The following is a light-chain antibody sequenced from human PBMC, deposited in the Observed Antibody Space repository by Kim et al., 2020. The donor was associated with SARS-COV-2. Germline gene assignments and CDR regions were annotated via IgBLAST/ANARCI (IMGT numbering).Light chain of an antibody. CDR1: QSVLYSSNNKNY. V-gene: IGKV4-1*01. J-gene: IGKJ4*01. CDR2: WAS. Sequence: DIVMTQSPDSLAVSVGERATINCKSSQSVLYSSNNKNYLAWYQQKPGQPPKLLIYWASTRESGVPDRFSGSGSGTDFTLTISSLQAEDVAVYYCQQYYSTPLPFGGGTKVDIK. CDR3: QQYYSTPLP.